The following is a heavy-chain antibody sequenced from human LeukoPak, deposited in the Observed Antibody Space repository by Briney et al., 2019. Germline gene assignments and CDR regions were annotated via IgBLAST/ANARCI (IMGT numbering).Heavy chain of an antibody. D-gene: IGHD3-9*01. V-gene: IGHV3-23*01. Sequence: QPGGSLRLSCAASGFTFTTFTMNWVRQAPGKGLEWVSAISYSGGSTYYADSVEGRFTISRDNSKNTLYLQMNSLRAEDTAVYYCAKDQTGYFITVFDYWGQGTLVTVSS. CDR3: AKDQTGYFITVFDY. CDR2: ISYSGGST. CDR1: GFTFTTFT. J-gene: IGHJ4*02.